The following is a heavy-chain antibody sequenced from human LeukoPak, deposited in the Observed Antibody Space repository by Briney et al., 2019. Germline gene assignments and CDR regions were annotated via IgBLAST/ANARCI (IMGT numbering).Heavy chain of an antibody. CDR2: ISWDGGST. CDR1: RFTFDDYT. CDR3: AKDANYYDSSGCLDY. D-gene: IGHD3-22*01. J-gene: IGHJ4*02. V-gene: IGHV3-43*01. Sequence: GGSLRLSCAASRFTFDDYTMHSVRQAPGKGLEWVSLISWDGGSTYYADSVKGRFTISRDNSKNSLYLQMNSLRTEDTALYYCAKDANYYDSSGCLDYWGQGTLVTVSS.